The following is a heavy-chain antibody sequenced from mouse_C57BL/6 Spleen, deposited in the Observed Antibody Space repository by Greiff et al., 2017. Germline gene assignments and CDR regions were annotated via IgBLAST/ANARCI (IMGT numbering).Heavy chain of an antibody. CDR1: GFSFNTYA. Sequence: EVKVVESGGGLVQPKGSLKLSCAASGFSFNTYAMNWVRQAPGKGLEWVARIRSKSNNYATYYADSVKDRFTISRDDSESMLYLQMNNLKTEDTAMYYCVRRGLYYYGSSYGYFDVWGTGTTVTVSS. J-gene: IGHJ1*03. CDR2: IRSKSNNYAT. D-gene: IGHD1-1*01. CDR3: VRRGLYYYGSSYGYFDV. V-gene: IGHV10-1*01.